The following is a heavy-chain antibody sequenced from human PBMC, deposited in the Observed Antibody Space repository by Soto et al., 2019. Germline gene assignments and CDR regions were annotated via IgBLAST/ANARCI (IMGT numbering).Heavy chain of an antibody. V-gene: IGHV3-30*18. CDR1: GFTFSSYG. J-gene: IGHJ4*02. Sequence: LRLSCAASGFTFSSYGMHWVRQAPGKGLEWVAVISYDGSNKYYADSVKGRFTISRDNSKNTLYLQMNSLRAEDTAVYYCAKDRKDSRAFDYWGQGTMVTVYS. CDR3: AKDRKDSRAFDY. CDR2: ISYDGSNK.